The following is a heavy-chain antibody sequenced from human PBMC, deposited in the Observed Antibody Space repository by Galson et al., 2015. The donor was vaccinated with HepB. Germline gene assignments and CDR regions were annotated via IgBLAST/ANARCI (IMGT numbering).Heavy chain of an antibody. Sequence: SLRLSCAASGFTFGDYAMSWVRQAPGKGLEWVSSISTTSDYIYYADSVKGRFTISRDNAKNSLYLQMNSLRAEDTAVYYCARDWGIAVTGTWWFDPWGQGTLVTVSS. CDR3: ARDWGIAVTGTWWFDP. V-gene: IGHV3-21*01. CDR1: GFTFGDYA. CDR2: ISTTSDYI. D-gene: IGHD6-19*01. J-gene: IGHJ5*02.